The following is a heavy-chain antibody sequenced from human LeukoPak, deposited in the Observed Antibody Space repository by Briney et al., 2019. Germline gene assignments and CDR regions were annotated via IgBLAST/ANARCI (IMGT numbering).Heavy chain of an antibody. V-gene: IGHV3-9*01. CDR2: ISWNSGSI. D-gene: IGHD3-22*01. CDR1: GFTFDDYA. CDR3: AKETMIVVVMTFDY. J-gene: IGHJ4*02. Sequence: GGSLRLSCAASGFTFDDYAMHWVRQAPGKGLEWVSGISWNSGSIGYADSVKGRFTISRDNSKNTLYLQMNSLRAEDTAVYYCAKETMIVVVMTFDYWGQGTLVTVSS.